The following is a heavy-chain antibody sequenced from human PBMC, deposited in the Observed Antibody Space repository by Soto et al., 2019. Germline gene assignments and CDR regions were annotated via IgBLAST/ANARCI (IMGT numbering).Heavy chain of an antibody. V-gene: IGHV4-59*01. CDR1: GGSISSYY. CDR3: ARGIRGQWLPQYFDY. Sequence: SETLSLTCTVSGGSISSYYWSWIRQPPGKGLEWIGYIYYSGSTNYNPSLKSRVTISVDTSKNQFSLKLSSVTAADTAVYYCARGIRGQWLPQYFDYWGQGTLVTVSS. CDR2: IYYSGST. J-gene: IGHJ4*02. D-gene: IGHD6-19*01.